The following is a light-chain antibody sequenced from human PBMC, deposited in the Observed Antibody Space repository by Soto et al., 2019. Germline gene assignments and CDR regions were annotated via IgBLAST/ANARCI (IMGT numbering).Light chain of an antibody. CDR3: HQRFRTPPI. CDR2: WAS. Sequence: DIVITQSPSAPPASLGETDPSHRTFRLSSPPNSNNRNYLAWYQQKPGQPPKLLIYWASTRESGVPDRFSGSGSGTDFTLTISSLQAEDVAVYFFHQRFRTPPIFGGGTEVDIK. CDR1: LSSPPNSNNRNY. J-gene: IGKJ4*01. V-gene: IGKV4-1*01.